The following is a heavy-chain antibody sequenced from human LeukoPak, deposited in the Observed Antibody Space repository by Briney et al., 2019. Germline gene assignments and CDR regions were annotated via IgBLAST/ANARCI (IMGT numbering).Heavy chain of an antibody. CDR2: INPNSGGT. Sequence: ASVKVSCKASGYTFTGYYMHWVRQAPGQGREWMGRINPNSGGTNYAQKFQGRVTMTRDTSISTAYMELSRLRSDDTAVYYCARENLYPHRLRYWGQGTLVTVSS. J-gene: IGHJ4*02. V-gene: IGHV1-2*06. D-gene: IGHD2-2*02. CDR3: ARENLYPHRLRY. CDR1: GYTFTGYY.